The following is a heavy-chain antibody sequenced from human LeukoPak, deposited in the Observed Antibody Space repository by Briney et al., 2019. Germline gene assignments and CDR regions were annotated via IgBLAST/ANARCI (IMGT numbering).Heavy chain of an antibody. V-gene: IGHV3-30*02. CDR2: IRYDGSNK. J-gene: IGHJ4*02. CDR3: AKALYYYGSGSYYNRPFDY. Sequence: PGGSLRLSCAVSGFTFSSYGMHWVRQAPGKGLEWVAFIRYDGSNKYYADSVKGRFTISRDNSKNTLYLQMNSLRAEDTAVYYCAKALYYYGSGSYYNRPFDYWGQGTLVTVSS. D-gene: IGHD3-10*01. CDR1: GFTFSSYG.